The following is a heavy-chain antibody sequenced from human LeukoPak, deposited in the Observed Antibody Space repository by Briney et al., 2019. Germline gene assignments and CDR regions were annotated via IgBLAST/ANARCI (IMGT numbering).Heavy chain of an antibody. CDR2: ISSSSCI. CDR3: ARLYDGSAYHADHFDY. D-gene: IGHD3-22*01. V-gene: IGHV3-21*01. Sequence: GGSLRLSCAGSGFTFNTYNMNWVRQAPGKGLEWVSSISSSSCIYYADSVKGRFTISRDNAKNSLYLQMNSLRAEDTAVYYCARLYDGSAYHADHFDYWGQGTLVIVSS. CDR1: GFTFNTYN. J-gene: IGHJ4*02.